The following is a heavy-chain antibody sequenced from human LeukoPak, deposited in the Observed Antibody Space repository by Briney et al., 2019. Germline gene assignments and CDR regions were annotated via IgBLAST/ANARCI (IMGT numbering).Heavy chain of an antibody. CDR1: GGSISSSSYY. Sequence: SETLSLTCTVSGGSISSSSYYWGWIRQPPGKGLEWIGSIYYSGSTYYNPSLKSRVTISVDTSKNQFSLKLSSVTAADTAVYYCARQYYDFWSPRYMDVWGKGTTVTVSS. J-gene: IGHJ6*03. D-gene: IGHD3-3*01. CDR3: ARQYYDFWSPRYMDV. CDR2: IYYSGST. V-gene: IGHV4-39*01.